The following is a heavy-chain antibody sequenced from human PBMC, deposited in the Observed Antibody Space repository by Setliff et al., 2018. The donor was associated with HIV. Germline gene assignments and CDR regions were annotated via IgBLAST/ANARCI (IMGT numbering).Heavy chain of an antibody. CDR3: ARDSSEYFDFLSGDFHYMDV. Sequence: ASVKVSCKASGYSFSRFSINWVRQAPGQGLEWMGWINTNSWIPTYAQGFTGRFVFSLDTTVRTAYLEISDLRADDTGVYYCARDSSEYFDFLSGDFHYMDVWGKGTTVTVSS. CDR1: GYSFSRFS. J-gene: IGHJ6*03. D-gene: IGHD3-3*01. V-gene: IGHV7-4-1*02. CDR2: INTNSWIP.